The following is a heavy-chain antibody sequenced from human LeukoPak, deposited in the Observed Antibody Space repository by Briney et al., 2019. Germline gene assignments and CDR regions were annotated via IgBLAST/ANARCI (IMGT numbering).Heavy chain of an antibody. J-gene: IGHJ4*02. Sequence: GGSLRLSCAASGFTFSSYSMNWVRQAPGKGLEWVSYISSSSSTIYYADSVKGRFTISRDNAKNSLYLQMNSLRDEDTAVYYCARDLMGSFSDLLFDYWGQGTLVTVSS. CDR1: GFTFSSYS. D-gene: IGHD2-8*01. CDR3: ARDLMGSFSDLLFDY. V-gene: IGHV3-48*02. CDR2: ISSSSSTI.